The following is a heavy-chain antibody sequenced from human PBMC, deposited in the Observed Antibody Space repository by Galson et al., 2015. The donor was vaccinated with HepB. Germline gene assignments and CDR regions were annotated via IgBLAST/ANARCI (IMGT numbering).Heavy chain of an antibody. CDR3: ARDNRYSGSHFDY. CDR2: IIPIFGTA. J-gene: IGHJ4*02. V-gene: IGHV1-69*13. Sequence: SVKVSCKASGGTFSSYAISWVRQAPGQGLEWMGGIIPIFGTANYAQKFQGRVTITADESTSTAYMELSSLRSEDTAVYYCARDNRYSGSHFDYWGQGTLVTVSS. D-gene: IGHD1-26*01. CDR1: GGTFSSYA.